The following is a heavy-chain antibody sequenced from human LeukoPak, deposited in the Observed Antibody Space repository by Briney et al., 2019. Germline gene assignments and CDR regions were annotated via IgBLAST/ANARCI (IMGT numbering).Heavy chain of an antibody. V-gene: IGHV4-4*02. CDR3: ASFFDFGDYNDY. CDR1: GGSISSTNW. Sequence: SGTLSLTCAVSGGSISSTNWWSWVRQSPGKGLEWIGEIYHSGSTNYNPSLKSRVTISVDTSKNQFSLKLSSVTAADTAVYYCASFFDFGDYNDYWGQGTLVTVSS. CDR2: IYHSGST. D-gene: IGHD3-3*01. J-gene: IGHJ4*02.